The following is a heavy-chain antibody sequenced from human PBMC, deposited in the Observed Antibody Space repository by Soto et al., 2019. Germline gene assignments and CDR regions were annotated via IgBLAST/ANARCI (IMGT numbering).Heavy chain of an antibody. J-gene: IGHJ6*02. Sequence: GASVKVSCKASGFTFTSSAVQWVRQARGQRLEWIGWIVVGSGNTNYAQKFQERVTITRDMSTSTAYMELSSLRSEDTAVYYCAADSSLRFLAWTPAPAYYYGMDVWGQGTTVTVSS. CDR2: IVVGSGNT. D-gene: IGHD3-3*01. V-gene: IGHV1-58*01. CDR3: AADSSLRFLAWTPAPAYYYGMDV. CDR1: GFTFTSSA.